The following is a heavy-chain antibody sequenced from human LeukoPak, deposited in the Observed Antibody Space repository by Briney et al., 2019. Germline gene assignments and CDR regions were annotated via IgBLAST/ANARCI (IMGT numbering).Heavy chain of an antibody. J-gene: IGHJ3*02. Sequence: SETLSLTCTVSGGSISSYYWSWIRQPPGKGLEWIGYIYYSESTNYNPSLKSRVTISVDTSKNQFSLKLSSVTAADTAVYYCARDQGDSSGSSPDDDAFDMWGQGTMVTVSS. D-gene: IGHD6-19*01. CDR1: GGSISSYY. CDR2: IYYSEST. CDR3: ARDQGDSSGSSPDDDAFDM. V-gene: IGHV4-59*01.